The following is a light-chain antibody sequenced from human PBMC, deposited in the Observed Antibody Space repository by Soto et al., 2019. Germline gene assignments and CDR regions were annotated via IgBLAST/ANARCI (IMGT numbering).Light chain of an antibody. CDR2: DAS. V-gene: IGKV3-11*01. CDR1: QSVSSY. J-gene: IGKJ1*01. Sequence: EIVLTQSPATLSLSPGERATLSCRASQSVSSYLAWYQQKPGQAPRLLIYDASNRATGIPARFSGSGSGTYFTLTISILEPEDFAVYYCQQRSTWPWTFGQGTKVEIK. CDR3: QQRSTWPWT.